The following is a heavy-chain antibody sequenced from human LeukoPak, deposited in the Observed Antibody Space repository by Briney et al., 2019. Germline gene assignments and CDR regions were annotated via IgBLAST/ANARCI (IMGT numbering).Heavy chain of an antibody. D-gene: IGHD2-15*01. CDR1: GYTFTGYY. CDR3: ARVPGGYCSGGSCYGVDY. CDR2: INPNSGGT. V-gene: IGHV1-2*02. Sequence: ASVKVSCKASGYTFTGYYMHWVRQAPGQGLEWMGWINPNSGGTNYAQKFQGRVTMTRDTSISTAYMELSRLRSDDTAAYYCARVPGGYCSGGSCYGVDYWGQGTLVTVSS. J-gene: IGHJ4*02.